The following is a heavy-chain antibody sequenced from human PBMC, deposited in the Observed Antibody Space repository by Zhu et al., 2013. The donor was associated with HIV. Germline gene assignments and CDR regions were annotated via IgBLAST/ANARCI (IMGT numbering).Heavy chain of an antibody. J-gene: IGHJ5*02. CDR3: ARATHYDSSGYYQYNWFDP. CDR2: IIPILGIA. CDR1: GGTFSSYT. V-gene: IGHV1-69*02. Sequence: QVQLVQSGAEVKKPGSSVKVSCKASGGTFSSYTISWVRQAPGQGLEWMGRIIPILGIANYAQKFQGRVTITADKSTSTAYMELSSLRSEDTAVYYCARATHYDSSGYYQYNWFDPWGQGTLVTVSS. D-gene: IGHD3-22*01.